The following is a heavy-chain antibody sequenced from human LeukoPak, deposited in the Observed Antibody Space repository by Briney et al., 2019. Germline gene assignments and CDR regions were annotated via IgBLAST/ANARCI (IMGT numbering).Heavy chain of an antibody. CDR3: ARERLGSGSLYREELFDY. CDR1: GGSISSYY. D-gene: IGHD3-10*01. Sequence: SETLSLTCTVSGGSISSYYWSWIRQPPGKGLEWIGYIYYSGSTNYNPSLKSRVTISVDTSKNQFSLKLSSVTAADTAVYYCARERLGSGSLYREELFDYWGQGTLVTVSS. J-gene: IGHJ4*02. CDR2: IYYSGST. V-gene: IGHV4-59*01.